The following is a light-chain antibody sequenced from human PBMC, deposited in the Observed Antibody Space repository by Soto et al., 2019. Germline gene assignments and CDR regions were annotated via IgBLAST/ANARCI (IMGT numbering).Light chain of an antibody. Sequence: QLVLTQPPSASGTPGQRVTLSCSGSSSNIGINTVDWYQHLPGTAPKLLIYSNNQRSSGVPDRISGSKSGTSASLAISGLQSEDEADYYCAAWDDSLSGHYVFGTGTKVTVL. CDR2: SNN. V-gene: IGLV1-44*01. CDR1: SSNIGINT. J-gene: IGLJ1*01. CDR3: AAWDDSLSGHYV.